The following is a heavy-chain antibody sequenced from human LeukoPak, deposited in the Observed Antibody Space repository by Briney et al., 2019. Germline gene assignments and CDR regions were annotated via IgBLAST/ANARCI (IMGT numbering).Heavy chain of an antibody. CDR1: GYTFTGYY. CDR3: ARVSGGYSGYEG. CDR2: INPNSGGT. J-gene: IGHJ4*02. D-gene: IGHD5-12*01. Sequence: ASVKVSCKASGYTFTGYYMHWVRQAPGQGLEWMGWINPNSGGTNYAQKFQGRVTMTRDTSISTAYMELSRLRFGDTAVYYCARVSGGYSGYEGWGQGTLVTVSS. V-gene: IGHV1-2*02.